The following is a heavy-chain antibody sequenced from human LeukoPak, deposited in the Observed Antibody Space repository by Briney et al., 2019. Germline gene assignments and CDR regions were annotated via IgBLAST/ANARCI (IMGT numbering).Heavy chain of an antibody. CDR3: AREFSYYGSGSYYNADFDY. CDR2: ISAYNGNT. V-gene: IGHV1-18*01. J-gene: IGHJ4*02. D-gene: IGHD3-10*01. CDR1: GYTFTSYG. Sequence: ASVKVSCKASGYTFTSYGISWVRQAPGQGLEWMGWISAYNGNTNYAQELQGRVTMTTDTSTSTAYMELRSLRSDDTAVYYCAREFSYYGSGSYYNADFDYWGQGALVTVSS.